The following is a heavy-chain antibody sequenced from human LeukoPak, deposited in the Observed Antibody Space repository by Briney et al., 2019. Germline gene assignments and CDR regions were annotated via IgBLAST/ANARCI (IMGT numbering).Heavy chain of an antibody. CDR2: ISSSGSTI. D-gene: IGHD6-13*01. CDR1: GFTFSSYE. CDR3: AREFSSSWPALDY. Sequence: PGGSLRLSCAASGFTFSSYEMNWVRQAPGKGLEWVSYISSSGSTIYYADSVKGRFIISRDNAKNSLYLQMNSLRAEDTAVYYCAREFSSSWPALDYWGQGTLVTVSS. V-gene: IGHV3-48*03. J-gene: IGHJ4*02.